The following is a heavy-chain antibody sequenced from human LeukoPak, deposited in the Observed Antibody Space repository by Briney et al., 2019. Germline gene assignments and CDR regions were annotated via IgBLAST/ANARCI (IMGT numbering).Heavy chain of an antibody. CDR3: AKSGLRFLEWLLGY. CDR2: VSYDGSNK. Sequence: PGGYLRLSWAASGFTFSSYAMHWVRQAPGKGLEWVAVVSYDGSNKYYADSVKGRFTISRDNSKNTLYLQMNSLRAEDTAVYYCAKSGLRFLEWLLGYWGQGTLVTVSS. J-gene: IGHJ4*02. D-gene: IGHD3-3*01. V-gene: IGHV3-30-3*02. CDR1: GFTFSSYA.